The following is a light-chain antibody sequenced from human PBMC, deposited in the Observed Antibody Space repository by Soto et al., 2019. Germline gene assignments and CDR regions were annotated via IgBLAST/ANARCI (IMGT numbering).Light chain of an antibody. CDR1: QDINYY. CDR3: QQLDSYPRT. CDR2: AAS. J-gene: IGKJ3*01. V-gene: IGKV1-9*01. Sequence: IQLTQSPSSLSASVGDRVTITCRASQDINYYLAWYQQKPGTAPKLLIYAASTLQSGVPSRFSGSGSGTDFTLTISSLQPEDFATYDCQQLDSYPRTFGPGTKVDIK.